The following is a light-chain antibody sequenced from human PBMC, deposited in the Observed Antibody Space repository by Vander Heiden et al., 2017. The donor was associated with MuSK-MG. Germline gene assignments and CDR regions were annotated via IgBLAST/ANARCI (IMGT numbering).Light chain of an antibody. V-gene: IGLV1-47*01. CDR3: AAWDDSLSGWV. CDR1: SSNLGSNY. J-gene: IGLJ3*02. CDR2: RNN. Sequence: QSVLPPPPSASGTPGQRGTISCSGSSSNLGSNYVYWYQQHPGTAPKLLIYRNNQRPSGVPDRFSGSKSGTSASLAISGLRSEDEADYYCAAWDDSLSGWVFGGGTKLTVL.